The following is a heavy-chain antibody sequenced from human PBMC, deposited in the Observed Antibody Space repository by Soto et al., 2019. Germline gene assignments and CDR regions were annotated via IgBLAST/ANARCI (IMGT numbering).Heavy chain of an antibody. CDR2: IKQDGSEK. CDR1: GFTFSSYW. Sequence: GRSLRLSCAASGFTFSSYWMSWVRQAPGKGLEWVANIKQDGSEKYYVDSVKGRFTISRDNAKNSLYLQMNSLRAEDTAVYYCARGRSISLRRSNWNYYYNYMDVWGKGTTVTVSS. J-gene: IGHJ6*03. D-gene: IGHD1-1*01. CDR3: ARGRSISLRRSNWNYYYNYMDV. V-gene: IGHV3-7*01.